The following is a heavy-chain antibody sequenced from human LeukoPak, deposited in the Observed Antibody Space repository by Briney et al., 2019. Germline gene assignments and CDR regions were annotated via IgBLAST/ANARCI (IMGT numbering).Heavy chain of an antibody. J-gene: IGHJ3*02. CDR2: IRAAGTST. CDR1: GFTFSSYA. V-gene: IGHV3-23*01. CDR3: AKDRRYNWNDGNAFDI. D-gene: IGHD1-20*01. Sequence: GVSLRLSCAASGFTFSSYAMSWVRQAPGKGLEWVSAIRAAGTSTYYADSVRGRFTISRDNSKNTLYLQMDGLRAEDTAVYFCAKDRRYNWNDGNAFDIWGQGTMVTVSS.